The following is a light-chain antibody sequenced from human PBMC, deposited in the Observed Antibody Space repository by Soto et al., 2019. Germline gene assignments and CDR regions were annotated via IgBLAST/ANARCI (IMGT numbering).Light chain of an antibody. CDR1: SSDVGGYKY. CDR3: CSYAGSRV. V-gene: IGLV2-8*01. J-gene: IGLJ3*02. Sequence: QSALTQPPSASGSPGQSVTISCTGTSSDVGGYKYVSWYQQHPGKAPKLMIFEVNKRPSGVPDRFSGSKSGNTASLTISGLQAEDEADYYCCSYAGSRVFGGGTKLTVL. CDR2: EVN.